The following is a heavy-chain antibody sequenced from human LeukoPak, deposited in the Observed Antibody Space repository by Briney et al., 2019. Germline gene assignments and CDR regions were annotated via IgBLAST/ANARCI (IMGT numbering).Heavy chain of an antibody. D-gene: IGHD6-13*01. J-gene: IGHJ4*02. CDR3: AKYCGYSSSWYKLGFDY. Sequence: PGGSLRLSCAASGFTFSTYAMSWVRQAPGKGLEWVLAISSSGGSTYYADSVKGRFTISRDNSKNTLYLQMNSLRAEDTAVYYCAKYCGYSSSWYKLGFDYWGQGTLVTVSS. CDR1: GFTFSTYA. V-gene: IGHV3-23*01. CDR2: ISSSGGST.